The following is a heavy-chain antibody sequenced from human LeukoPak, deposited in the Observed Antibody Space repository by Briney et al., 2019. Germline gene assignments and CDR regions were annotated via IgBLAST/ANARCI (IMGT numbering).Heavy chain of an antibody. CDR1: GDSISNSRYY. V-gene: IGHV4-39*01. J-gene: IGHJ5*02. CDR2: IYYGGST. CDR3: ARQVLGSSSWYWFDP. D-gene: IGHD6-13*01. Sequence: SETLSLTCTVSGDSISNSRYYWGWIRQPPGKGLDWIASIYYGGSTFYNPSLKSRVTISVDTSKNQFSLTLSSVTAPDTAVYYCARQVLGSSSWYWFDPWGQGTLVTVSS.